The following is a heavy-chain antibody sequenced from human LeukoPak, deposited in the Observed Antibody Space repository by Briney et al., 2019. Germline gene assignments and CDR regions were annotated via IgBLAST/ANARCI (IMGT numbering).Heavy chain of an antibody. CDR1: GGSISSYY. D-gene: IGHD2-2*01. J-gene: IGHJ5*02. Sequence: SETLSLTCTVSGGSISSYYWSWIRQPPGKGLECIGHVYYSGSTDYNPSLKSRLTISVDSSMNQFSLKLSSVTAADTAVYYCASYRIESQLLIFDPWGQGTLVTVSS. CDR3: ASYRIESQLLIFDP. CDR2: VYYSGST. V-gene: IGHV4-59*08.